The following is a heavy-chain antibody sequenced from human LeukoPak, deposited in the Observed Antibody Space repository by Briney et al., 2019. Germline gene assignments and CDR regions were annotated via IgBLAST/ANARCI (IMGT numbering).Heavy chain of an antibody. J-gene: IGHJ3*02. Sequence: ASVKVSCKASGGTFTSYAISWVRQAPGQGLEWIGGIIPIFGTANYAQKFQGRVTITTDESTSTAYMELSSLRSEDTAVYYCAREGPYYDFWSGYHDAFDIWGQGTMVTVSS. V-gene: IGHV1-69*05. D-gene: IGHD3-3*01. CDR1: GGTFTSYA. CDR3: AREGPYYDFWSGYHDAFDI. CDR2: IIPIFGTA.